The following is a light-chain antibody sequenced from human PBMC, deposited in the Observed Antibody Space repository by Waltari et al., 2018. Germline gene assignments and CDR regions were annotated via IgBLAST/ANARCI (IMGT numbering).Light chain of an antibody. Sequence: EIVMTQSPATLSVSPGEEATLSCRASQSVDSNLAWYQQKPGQAPTLIIFGASGSATGDPARFSGSGSGTEYTLTIGSLQSEDSAVYYCQQYSSWPLWTFGQGTKVEIK. J-gene: IGKJ1*01. CDR3: QQYSSWPLWT. CDR1: QSVDSN. CDR2: GAS. V-gene: IGKV3-15*01.